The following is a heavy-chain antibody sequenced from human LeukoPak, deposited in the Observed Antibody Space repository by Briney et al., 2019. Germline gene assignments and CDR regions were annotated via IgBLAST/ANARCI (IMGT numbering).Heavy chain of an antibody. J-gene: IGHJ3*02. V-gene: IGHV3-23*01. CDR1: RFTFSTYA. D-gene: IGHD6-19*01. CDR2: ISGSGGNT. Sequence: GGSLRLSCAASRFTFSTYAMSWVRQAPGKGLEWVSSISGSGGNTYYADSVKGRFTISRDNSKNTLYLQMNSLRAEDTAVYYCAERVAVAGTGFALDIWGQGTMVTVSS. CDR3: AERVAVAGTGFALDI.